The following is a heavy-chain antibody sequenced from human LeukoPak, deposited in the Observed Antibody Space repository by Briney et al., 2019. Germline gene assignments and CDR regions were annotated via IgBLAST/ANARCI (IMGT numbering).Heavy chain of an antibody. CDR1: GYTFTGYY. D-gene: IGHD6-13*01. CDR3: ASAAGSSWKYFQH. CDR2: INPNSGGT. Sequence: ASVKVSCKASGYTFTGYYMHWVRQAPGQGLEWMGWINPNSGGTNYAQKFQGRVTMTRDTSISTAYMELSRLRSDDTAVYYCASAAGSSWKYFQHWGQGTLVTVSS. J-gene: IGHJ1*01. V-gene: IGHV1-2*02.